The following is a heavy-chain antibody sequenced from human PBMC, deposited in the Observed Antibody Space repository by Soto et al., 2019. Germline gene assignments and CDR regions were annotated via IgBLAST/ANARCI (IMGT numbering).Heavy chain of an antibody. Sequence: QVQLQQWGAGLLKPSETLSLTCAVYGGSFSGYYWSWIRQPPGKGLEWIGEINHSGSTNYNPSLKSRVTISVDTSKNPFSLKLSSVPAADTAVYYCARGLYGDYVFDYWGQGTLVTVSS. J-gene: IGHJ4*02. CDR2: INHSGST. D-gene: IGHD4-17*01. CDR3: ARGLYGDYVFDY. CDR1: GGSFSGYY. V-gene: IGHV4-34*01.